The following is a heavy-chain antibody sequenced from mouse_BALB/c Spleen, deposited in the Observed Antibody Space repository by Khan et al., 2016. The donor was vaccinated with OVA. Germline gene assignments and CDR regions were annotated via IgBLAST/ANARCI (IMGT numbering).Heavy chain of an antibody. V-gene: IGHV1S137*01. Sequence: QVQLQQSGPELVRPGVSVKISCKGSGYTFTDYGMHWVRQSPAKSLEWIGVITTYSGDTNYNQKFTGKATMTVDKSSSTAYMELARLKSEDAAIYYCARWTLQLDYWGKGTAVTVSS. CDR1: GYTFTDYG. CDR3: ARWTLQLDY. D-gene: IGHD1-1*01. J-gene: IGHJ4*01. CDR2: ITTYSGDT.